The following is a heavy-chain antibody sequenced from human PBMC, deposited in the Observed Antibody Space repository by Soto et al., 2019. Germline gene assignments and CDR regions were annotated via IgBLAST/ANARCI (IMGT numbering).Heavy chain of an antibody. Sequence: QVQLVQSGAEVKKPGSSVKVSCKASGGTFSSYTISWVRQAPGQGLEWMGRIIPILGIANYAQKFQGRVTITADKSTSTAYMELSSLRSEDTAVYYCASRGYGGKSRSDAFDIWGQGTMVTVSS. CDR2: IIPILGIA. CDR3: ASRGYGGKSRSDAFDI. V-gene: IGHV1-69*02. D-gene: IGHD5-12*01. J-gene: IGHJ3*02. CDR1: GGTFSSYT.